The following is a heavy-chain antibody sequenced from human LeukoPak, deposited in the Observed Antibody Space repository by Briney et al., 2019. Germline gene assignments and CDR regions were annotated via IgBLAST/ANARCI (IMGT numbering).Heavy chain of an antibody. CDR3: ARGDSSGYYAQP. Sequence: SETLSLTCAVYGGCFSGYYWSWIRQPPGKGLEWIGEINHSGSTNYNPSLKSRVTISVDTSKNQFSLKLSSVTAADTAVYYCARGDSSGYYAQPWGQGTLVTVSS. D-gene: IGHD3-22*01. J-gene: IGHJ5*02. CDR2: INHSGST. V-gene: IGHV4-34*01. CDR1: GGCFSGYY.